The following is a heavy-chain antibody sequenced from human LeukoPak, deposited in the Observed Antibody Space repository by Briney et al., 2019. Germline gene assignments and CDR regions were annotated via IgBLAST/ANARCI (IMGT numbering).Heavy chain of an antibody. CDR1: GGSINNDY. CDR3: ARSKMLLREGFDY. V-gene: IGHV4-59*01. D-gene: IGHD3-16*01. J-gene: IGHJ4*02. CDR2: IKYNGYT. Sequence: KPSETLSLTCTVSGGSINNDYRSWIRQPPGKGLEWLGYIKYNGYTNYNPSLKSRVTMSIDASKKQFSLKLSSVTAADTAVYYCARSKMLLREGFDYWGQGTLVTVSS.